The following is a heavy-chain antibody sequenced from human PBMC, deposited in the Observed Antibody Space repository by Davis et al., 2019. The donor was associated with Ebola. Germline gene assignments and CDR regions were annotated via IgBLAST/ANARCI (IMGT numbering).Heavy chain of an antibody. CDR1: GFTFSSYG. Sequence: PGGSLRLSCAASGFTFSSYGVHWVRQAPGKGLEWVAVIWDDGSHKSEAASVKGRFTISRDNSKNTLYLQMNSLRAEDTAVYYCARSSGQDAFDIWGQGTMVTVSS. V-gene: IGHV3-33*01. D-gene: IGHD3-10*01. J-gene: IGHJ3*02. CDR2: IWDDGSHK. CDR3: ARSSGQDAFDI.